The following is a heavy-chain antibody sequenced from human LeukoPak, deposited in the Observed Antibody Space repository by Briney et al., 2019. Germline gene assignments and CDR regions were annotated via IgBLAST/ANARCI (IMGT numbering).Heavy chain of an antibody. CDR1: GFTVRNET. D-gene: IGHD6-13*01. CDR3: ARDQIAAAGG. Sequence: GGSLRLSCAASGFTVRNETMSWVRQAPGKGLEWVSLIYSGGSTYYADSVKGRFTISRDNAKNSLYLQMNSLRAEDTAVYYCARDQIAAAGGWGQGTLVTVSS. V-gene: IGHV3-53*01. J-gene: IGHJ4*02. CDR2: IYSGGST.